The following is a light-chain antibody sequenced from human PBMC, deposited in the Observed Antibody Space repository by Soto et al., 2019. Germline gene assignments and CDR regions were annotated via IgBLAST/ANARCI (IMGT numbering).Light chain of an antibody. CDR2: EVN. CDR1: SSDVGGYNY. V-gene: IGLV2-8*01. CDR3: QSYDSSLSGSV. Sequence: QSARTEPPSASGYPGQSVAISCTGTSSDVGGYNYVSWYQQHPGKAPKLMIYEVNKRPSGVPDRFSGSKSGTSASLAITGLQAEDEADYYCQSYDSSLSGSVFGTGTKVTVL. J-gene: IGLJ1*01.